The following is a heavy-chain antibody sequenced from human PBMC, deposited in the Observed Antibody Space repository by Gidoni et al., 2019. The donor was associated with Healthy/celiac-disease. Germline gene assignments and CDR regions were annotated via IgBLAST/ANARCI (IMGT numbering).Heavy chain of an antibody. J-gene: IGHJ6*03. CDR1: GFTFSSHW. V-gene: IGHV3-7*04. Sequence: EVQLVESGGGLVQPGGSQRLSCAASGFTFSSHWMSWVRQAPGKGLEWVANIKQDGSDKYYVDSVKGRFTISRDNAKNSLYLQMNSLRAEDTAVYYCARDSSVEWFGELLTYYYYYMDVWGKGTTVTVSS. CDR3: ARDSSVEWFGELLTYYYYYMDV. D-gene: IGHD3-10*01. CDR2: IKQDGSDK.